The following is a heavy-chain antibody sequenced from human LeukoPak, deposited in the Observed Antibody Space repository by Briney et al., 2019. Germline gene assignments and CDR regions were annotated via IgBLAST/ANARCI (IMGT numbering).Heavy chain of an antibody. CDR2: VYYSAST. D-gene: IGHD4-17*01. CDR3: ARGIMTTVPTFDY. Sequence: PSETLSLTCTVSGGPINGYYWSWIRQPPGKGLEWIGYVYYSASTNYSPSLKSRVTISVDTSKKQFSLRLSSVTAAETAVYYCARGIMTTVPTFDYWGQGTLVTVSS. J-gene: IGHJ4*02. V-gene: IGHV4-59*01. CDR1: GGPINGYY.